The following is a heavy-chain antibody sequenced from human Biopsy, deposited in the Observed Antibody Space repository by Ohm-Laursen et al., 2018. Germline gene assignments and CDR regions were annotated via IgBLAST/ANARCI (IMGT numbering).Heavy chain of an antibody. D-gene: IGHD4-23*01. Sequence: GTLSLTCTVSGGSFTGHYWTWIRQPPGKGLEWIGHISHTGYTSYKSSLKSRVTISLDTSRKHFSLRLTSLAAADTAVYYCARGSNEYGGLYFPHWGQGTLVAVS. CDR3: ARGSNEYGGLYFPH. V-gene: IGHV4-59*11. CDR1: GGSFTGHY. J-gene: IGHJ1*01. CDR2: ISHTGYT.